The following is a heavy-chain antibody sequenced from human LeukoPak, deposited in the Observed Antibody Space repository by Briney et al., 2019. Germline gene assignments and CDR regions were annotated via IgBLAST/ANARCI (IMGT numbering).Heavy chain of an antibody. CDR2: MNPNSGNT. CDR3: ARASGFGWGIAFDI. CDR1: GYTFTSYD. Sequence: ASVKISCKASGYTFTSYDINWVRQATGQGLEWMGWMNPNSGNTGYAQKFQGRVTMTRNTSIGTAYMELSSLRSEDTAVYYCARASGFGWGIAFDIWGQGTMVTVSS. D-gene: IGHD6-13*01. V-gene: IGHV1-8*01. J-gene: IGHJ3*02.